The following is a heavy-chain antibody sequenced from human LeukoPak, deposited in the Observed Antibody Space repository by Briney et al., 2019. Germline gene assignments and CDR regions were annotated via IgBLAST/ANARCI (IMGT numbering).Heavy chain of an antibody. J-gene: IGHJ4*02. Sequence: GGSLRLSCAVSGFTFSSYAMSWVRQAPGKGLEWVSAISGSGGSTSYAASVKGRFTISRDNSKHTLYLQMNSLRAEDTAVYYCARPSILTGYYPSFDYWGQGTLVTVSS. CDR3: ARPSILTGYYPSFDY. D-gene: IGHD3-9*01. V-gene: IGHV3-23*01. CDR2: ISGSGGST. CDR1: GFTFSSYA.